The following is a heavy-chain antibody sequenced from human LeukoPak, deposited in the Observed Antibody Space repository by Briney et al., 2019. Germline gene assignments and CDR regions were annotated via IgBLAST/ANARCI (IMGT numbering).Heavy chain of an antibody. D-gene: IGHD6-13*01. CDR3: ARDRVAAAEGLDY. CDR1: GGSISSYY. J-gene: IGHJ4*02. CDR2: IYYSGST. V-gene: IGHV4-59*01. Sequence: SETLSLTCTDSGGSISSYYWSWIRQPPGKGLEWIGYIYYSGSTNYNPSLKSRVTISVDTSKNQFSLKLSSVTAADTAVYYCARDRVAAAEGLDYWGQGTLVTVSS.